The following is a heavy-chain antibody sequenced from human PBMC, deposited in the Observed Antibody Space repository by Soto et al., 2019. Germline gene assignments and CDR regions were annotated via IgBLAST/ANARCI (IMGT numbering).Heavy chain of an antibody. CDR2: ISGSGGST. V-gene: IGHV3-23*01. CDR3: AKGIGYVWGSYRYGAY. CDR1: GFTFSSYA. Sequence: EVQLLESGGGLVQPGGSLRLSCAASGFTFSSYAMNWVRQAPGKGLEWVSAISGSGGSTYYADSVKGRFTISRDNSKNTLYLQMNSLRAEDTAVYYCAKGIGYVWGSYRYGAYWGQGTLVTVSS. D-gene: IGHD3-16*02. J-gene: IGHJ4*02.